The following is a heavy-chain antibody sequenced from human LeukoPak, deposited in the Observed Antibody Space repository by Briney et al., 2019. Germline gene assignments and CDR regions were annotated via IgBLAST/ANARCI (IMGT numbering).Heavy chain of an antibody. V-gene: IGHV4-30-2*01. J-gene: IGHJ4*02. CDR3: ARGGSGYPDY. CDR2: IYHSGST. CDR1: GGSISSGGYS. D-gene: IGHD3-22*01. Sequence: SETLSLTCAVSGGSISSGGYSWSWIRQPPGKGLEWIGYIYHSGSTYYNPSLKSRVTISVDRSKNQFSLKLSSVTAADTAVYYCARGGSGYPDYWGQGSLVTVSS.